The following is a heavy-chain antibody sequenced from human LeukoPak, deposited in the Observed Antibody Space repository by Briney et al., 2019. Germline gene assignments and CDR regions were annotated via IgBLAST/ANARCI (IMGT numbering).Heavy chain of an antibody. J-gene: IGHJ6*03. V-gene: IGHV3-30*03. CDR2: ISYDGSNK. D-gene: IGHD3-3*01. CDR3: ARGLYYDFWSGYYTPYYMDV. Sequence: PARSMRLSRAASRFTFISYGMRWDSQAPGKGMEWVAVISYDGSNKYYAQSVQGRFTITRNNSKSTVYMQMSSLRSEDTAVYYCARGLYYDFWSGYYTPYYMDVWGKGTTVTVSS. CDR1: RFTFISYG.